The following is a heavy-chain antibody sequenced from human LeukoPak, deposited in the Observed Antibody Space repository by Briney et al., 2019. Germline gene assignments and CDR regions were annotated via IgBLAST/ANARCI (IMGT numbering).Heavy chain of an antibody. CDR1: GFTFSSYA. Sequence: PGGSRRLSCAASGFTFSSYAISWVRQAPGKGLEWVSAISGSGSSTYHGDSVKGRFTISRDNSKNTLYLQMNSLRAEDTAVYHCARDHGDYTFGLWGQGTLVTVSS. CDR2: ISGSGSST. CDR3: ARDHGDYTFGL. V-gene: IGHV3-23*01. J-gene: IGHJ4*02. D-gene: IGHD4-17*01.